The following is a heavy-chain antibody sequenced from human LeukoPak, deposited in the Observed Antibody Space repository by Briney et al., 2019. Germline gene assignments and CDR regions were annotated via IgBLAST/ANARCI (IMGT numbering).Heavy chain of an antibody. CDR2: INWNGCIT. J-gene: IGHJ4*02. D-gene: IGHD3-22*01. V-gene: IGHV3-20*03. CDR3: AREGYYYDSSGYYLGYYFDY. Sequence: WIRQPPGKGLEWVSGINWNGCITGYADSVKGRFTISRDNAKNSLYLQMNSLRAENTALYYCAREGYYYDSSGYYLGYYFDYWGQGTLVTVSS.